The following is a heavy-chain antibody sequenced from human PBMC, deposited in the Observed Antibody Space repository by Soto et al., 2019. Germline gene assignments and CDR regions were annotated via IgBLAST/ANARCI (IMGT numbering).Heavy chain of an antibody. V-gene: IGHV1-18*01. CDR2: ISAYNGNT. D-gene: IGHD5-18*01. CDR1: GYTFTSYG. J-gene: IGHJ5*02. CDR3: ARAGDTAGGDWFDP. Sequence: QVQLVQSGAEVKKPGASVKVSCKASGYTFTSYGIIWVRQAPGQGLEWMGWISAYNGNTNYAQKLQGRVTMTKDTSKSTADMELRSLSSDDTAVYYCARAGDTAGGDWFDPWGQGTLVTVSS.